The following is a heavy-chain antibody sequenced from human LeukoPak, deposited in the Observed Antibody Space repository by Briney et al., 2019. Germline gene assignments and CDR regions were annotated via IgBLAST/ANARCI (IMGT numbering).Heavy chain of an antibody. CDR3: ARANIDSLVGP. CDR2: IYTSGST. CDR1: GGSISSGSYY. Sequence: SETLSLTCTVSGGSISSGSYYWSWIRQPAGKGLEWIGRIYTSGSTNYNPSLKSRVTISVETSKNQFSLKLSSVTAAHTAVYYCARANIDSLVGPWGQGTLVTVSS. J-gene: IGHJ5*02. D-gene: IGHD2/OR15-2a*01. V-gene: IGHV4-61*02.